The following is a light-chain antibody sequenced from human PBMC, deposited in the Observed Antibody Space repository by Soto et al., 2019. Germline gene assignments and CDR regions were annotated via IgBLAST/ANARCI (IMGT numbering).Light chain of an antibody. J-gene: IGKJ5*01. V-gene: IGKV3-11*01. CDR2: DAS. CDR1: QSVSSSY. Sequence: EIVLTQSPDTLSLSPGERATLSCRASQSVSSSYLAWHQQKPGQAPRLLIYDASNRATGIPARFSGSGSGTDFTLAISSLEPEDFAVYYCQQRSSWPITFGQGTRLEI. CDR3: QQRSSWPIT.